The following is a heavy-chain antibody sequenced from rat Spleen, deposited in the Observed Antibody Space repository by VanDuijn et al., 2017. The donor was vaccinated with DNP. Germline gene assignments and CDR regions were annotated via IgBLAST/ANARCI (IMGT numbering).Heavy chain of an antibody. CDR2: IVYDGSSS. Sequence: EVQLVESGGGFVQPGRSMKLSCAASGFTFSHSDMAWVRQSPTEGLEWVATIVYDGSSSFYGDSVTGRFTVSRDNAKNTLYLQMDSLRSEDTATYYCTTHGSIATISTGAMDVWGQGTSVTVSS. CDR1: GFTFSHSD. CDR3: TTHGSIATISTGAMDV. D-gene: IGHD1-2*01. V-gene: IGHV5S10*01. J-gene: IGHJ4*01.